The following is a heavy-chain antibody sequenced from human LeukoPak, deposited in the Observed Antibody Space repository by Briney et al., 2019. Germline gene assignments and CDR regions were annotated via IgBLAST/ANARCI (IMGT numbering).Heavy chain of an antibody. CDR3: ARDLPPQYGDYGALHRIDAFDI. J-gene: IGHJ3*02. D-gene: IGHD4-17*01. V-gene: IGHV3-11*04. CDR1: GFTFNDFY. Sequence: GGSLRLSCVASGFTFNDFYMTWIRQAPGKGLEWVSFISSSGNTIYYTESVKGRFTISRDNAKNSLYLQMNSLRVDDTALYYCARDLPPQYGDYGALHRIDAFDIWGQGTMVTVSS. CDR2: ISSSGNTI.